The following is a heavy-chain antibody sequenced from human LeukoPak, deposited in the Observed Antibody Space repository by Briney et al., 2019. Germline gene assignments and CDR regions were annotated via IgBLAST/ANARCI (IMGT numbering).Heavy chain of an antibody. CDR2: ISYDGSNK. J-gene: IGHJ3*02. V-gene: IGHV3-30-3*01. D-gene: IGHD3-3*01. Sequence: GRSLRLSCAASGFTFSSYAMHWVRQAPGKGLEWVAVISYDGSNKYYADSVKGRFTISRDNSKNTLYLQMNSLRAEDTAVYYCARGDYDFWSGPDAFDIWGQGTMVTVSS. CDR3: ARGDYDFWSGPDAFDI. CDR1: GFTFSSYA.